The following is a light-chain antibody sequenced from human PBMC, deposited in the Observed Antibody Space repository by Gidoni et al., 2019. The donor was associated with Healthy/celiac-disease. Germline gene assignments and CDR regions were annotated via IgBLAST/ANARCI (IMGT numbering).Light chain of an antibody. J-gene: IGKJ3*01. CDR2: DAS. CDR3: QQRSNWPPLFT. Sequence: IVLTQSPATLSLSPGARATLSCRASQSVSSYLAWYQQKPGQAPRLLIYDASNRATGIPARFSGSGSGTDFTLTISSLEPEDFAVYYCQQRSNWPPLFTFGPGTKVDIK. V-gene: IGKV3-11*01. CDR1: QSVSSY.